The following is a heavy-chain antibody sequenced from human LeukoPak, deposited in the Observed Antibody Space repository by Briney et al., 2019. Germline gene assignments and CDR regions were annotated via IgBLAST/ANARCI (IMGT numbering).Heavy chain of an antibody. CDR3: ARDGYYDSSGEHAYWDY. CDR2: ISVSNGNT. V-gene: IGHV1-18*01. Sequence: GASVKVSCKASAYTFTSYAISWVRQAPGQGLEWMGWISVSNGNTNYAQKLQGRVTMTTDTSTNTAYMELRSLRFDDTAVYYCARDGYYDSSGEHAYWDYWGQGTLVTVSS. D-gene: IGHD3-22*01. J-gene: IGHJ4*02. CDR1: AYTFTSYA.